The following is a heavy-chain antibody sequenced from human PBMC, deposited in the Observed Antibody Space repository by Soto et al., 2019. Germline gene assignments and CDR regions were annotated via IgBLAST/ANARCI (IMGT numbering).Heavy chain of an antibody. CDR1: GGSISSGGYY. D-gene: IGHD2-15*01. CDR3: AGVGCSGGSGCLRD. V-gene: IGHV4-31*03. J-gene: IGHJ4*02. Sequence: QVQLQESGPGLVKPSQTLSLTCPVSGGSISSGGYYWSWIRQHPGKGLEWFGYIYDSGSTYYNPSLKSRVTTSVDTSKNRFSLKMSSVTAADTAVYYCAGVGCSGGSGCLRDWGQGTMVTVSS. CDR2: IYDSGST.